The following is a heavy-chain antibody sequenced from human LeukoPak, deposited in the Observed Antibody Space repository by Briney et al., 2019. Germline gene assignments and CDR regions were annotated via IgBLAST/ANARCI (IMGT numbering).Heavy chain of an antibody. CDR3: AREYDSSGYSYYGMDV. V-gene: IGHV1-2*02. Sequence: ASVKVSCKASGYTFTGYYMHWVRQAPGQGLEWMGWINPNSGGTNYAQKFQGRVTMTRDTSISTAYMELSRLRSDDTAVYYCAREYDSSGYSYYGMDVWGQGATVTVSS. D-gene: IGHD3-22*01. J-gene: IGHJ6*02. CDR2: INPNSGGT. CDR1: GYTFTGYY.